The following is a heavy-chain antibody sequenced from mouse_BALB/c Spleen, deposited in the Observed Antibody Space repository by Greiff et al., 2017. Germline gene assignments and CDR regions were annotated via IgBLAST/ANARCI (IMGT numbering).Heavy chain of an antibody. D-gene: IGHD1-1*01. Sequence: VKLMESGPGLVAPSQSLSITCTVSGFSLTSYGVHWVRQPPGKGLEWLGVIWAGGSTNYNSALMSRLSISKDNSKSQVFLKMNSLQTDDTAMYYCARKSYYGNYFDYWGQGTTLTVSS. J-gene: IGHJ2*01. CDR2: IWAGGST. CDR3: ARKSYYGNYFDY. V-gene: IGHV2-9*02. CDR1: GFSLTSYG.